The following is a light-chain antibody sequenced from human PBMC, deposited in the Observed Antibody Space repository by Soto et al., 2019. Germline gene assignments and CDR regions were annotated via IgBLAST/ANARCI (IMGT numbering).Light chain of an antibody. Sequence: QSALTQRASVSGSPGQSITISCTGTSSDVGSYNFVSWYQQHPGKAPKLSIYEGSKRPSGISNRFSGSKSGNTASLTISGLQAEDEADYYCCSTELSDTFYVVFCGGTKLTVL. CDR1: SSDVGSYNF. CDR2: EGS. V-gene: IGLV2-23*03. CDR3: CSTELSDTFYVV. J-gene: IGLJ2*01.